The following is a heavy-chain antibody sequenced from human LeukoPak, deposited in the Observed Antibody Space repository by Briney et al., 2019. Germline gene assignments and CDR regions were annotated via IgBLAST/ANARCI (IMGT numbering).Heavy chain of an antibody. J-gene: IGHJ6*03. V-gene: IGHV3-53*01. CDR1: GFTFSSYG. Sequence: GGSLRLSCAVSGFTFSSYGMSWVRQAPGKGLEWVSVIYSGGSTYYADSVKGRFTISRDNSKNTLYLQMNSLRAEDTAVYYCAREGHYYYYMDVWGKGTTVTVSS. CDR3: AREGHYYYYMDV. CDR2: IYSGGST.